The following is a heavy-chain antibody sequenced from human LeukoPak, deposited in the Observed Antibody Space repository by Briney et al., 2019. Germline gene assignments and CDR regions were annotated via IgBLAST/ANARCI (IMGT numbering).Heavy chain of an antibody. Sequence: GGSLRLSCAASGFSFSTHSMSWFRQAPGKGLEWVALIKQDGSVIHYVDSVKGRFTISRDNAKNSLSLQMNSLRADDTAVYYCAGDEGWTYIWGQGTKVTVSS. CDR3: AGDEGWTYI. V-gene: IGHV3-7*01. D-gene: IGHD3/OR15-3a*01. CDR1: GFSFSTHS. CDR2: IKQDGSVI. J-gene: IGHJ3*02.